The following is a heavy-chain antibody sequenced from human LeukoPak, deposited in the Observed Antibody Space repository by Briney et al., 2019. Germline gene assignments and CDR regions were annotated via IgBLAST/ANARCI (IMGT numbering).Heavy chain of an antibody. D-gene: IGHD5-18*01. CDR1: GFTFSSYG. J-gene: IGHJ4*02. Sequence: GGSLRLSCAASGFTFSSYGMHWVRQAPGKGLEWVAVISYDGSNKYYADSVKGRFTISRDNSKNTLYLQMNSLRAEDTAVYYCAKEVHVDTAMVIDYWGQGTLVTVSS. CDR2: ISYDGSNK. CDR3: AKEVHVDTAMVIDY. V-gene: IGHV3-30*18.